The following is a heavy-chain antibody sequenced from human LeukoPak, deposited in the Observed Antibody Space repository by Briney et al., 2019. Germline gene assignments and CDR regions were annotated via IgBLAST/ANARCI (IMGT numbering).Heavy chain of an antibody. D-gene: IGHD3-3*01. Sequence: GASVKVSCKASGYTFTGYYMHWARQAPGQGLEWMGWINPNSGGTNYAQKSQGRVTMTRDTSISTAYMELSRLRSDDTAVYYCARRNGITIFGVVRGTEFDPWGQGTLVTVSS. CDR2: INPNSGGT. CDR1: GYTFTGYY. CDR3: ARRNGITIFGVVRGTEFDP. J-gene: IGHJ5*02. V-gene: IGHV1-2*02.